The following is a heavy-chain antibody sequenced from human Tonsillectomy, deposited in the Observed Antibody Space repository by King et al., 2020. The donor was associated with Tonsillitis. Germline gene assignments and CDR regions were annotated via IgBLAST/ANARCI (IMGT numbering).Heavy chain of an antibody. CDR1: AYMFTTYG. CDR2: INTYTGDT. V-gene: IGHV1-18*01. D-gene: IGHD6-19*01. CDR3: ARDQRVNRGYTSGWYGAY. J-gene: IGHJ4*02. Sequence: VQLVQSGAEVKKPGASVKVSCKAPAYMFTTYGMSWVRQAPGQRPEWMGWINTYTGDTDYAQRFQGRVTVTRVTSTSTVYMELRKLGSDDTAIYYCARDQRVNRGYTSGWYGAYWGQGTLVTVSS.